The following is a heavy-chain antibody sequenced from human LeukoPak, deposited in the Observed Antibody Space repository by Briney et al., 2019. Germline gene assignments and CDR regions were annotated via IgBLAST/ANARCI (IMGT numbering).Heavy chain of an antibody. CDR2: ISNCGTNT. V-gene: IGHV3-23*01. CDR1: GFTFSSFA. D-gene: IGHD1-26*01. CDR3: AKKKSGSYWWALDI. J-gene: IGHJ3*02. Sequence: GGSLRLSCAASGFTFSSFAMSWVRQAPGKGLEWVSAISNCGTNTYYADSVKGRFTIPRDNSKHTMYLQMNSLRDDDTDIYVYAKKKSGSYWWALDIWGQGTMVSVSS.